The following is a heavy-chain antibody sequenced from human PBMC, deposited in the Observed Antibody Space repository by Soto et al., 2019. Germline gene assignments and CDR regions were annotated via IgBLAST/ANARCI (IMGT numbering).Heavy chain of an antibody. Sequence: GGSLRISCISSVFTFSSYSMYWVRQAAGKGLEWVSSISSGDGSTFYADCVKGRFTISRDNSKSTLYLQMDSLRVEDTAVYYCAKRGEVYYYGMDVWGQGTTVTVSS. V-gene: IGHV3-23*01. CDR3: AKRGEVYYYGMDV. CDR2: ISSGDGST. CDR1: VFTFSSYS. D-gene: IGHD3-16*01. J-gene: IGHJ6*01.